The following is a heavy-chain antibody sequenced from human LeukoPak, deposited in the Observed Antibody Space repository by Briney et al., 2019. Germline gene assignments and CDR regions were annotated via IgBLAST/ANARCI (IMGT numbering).Heavy chain of an antibody. V-gene: IGHV3-23*01. Sequence: GGSLRLSCAASGFTFSIYDMSWVRQAPGKGLEWVSGISGSGGNTYYADSVKGRFTISRDNSKSTLYLQMNSLRAEDTAVYYCAKSQVTVAATRFDYWGQGALVTVSP. CDR2: ISGSGGNT. J-gene: IGHJ4*02. CDR3: AKSQVTVAATRFDY. D-gene: IGHD2-15*01. CDR1: GFTFSIYD.